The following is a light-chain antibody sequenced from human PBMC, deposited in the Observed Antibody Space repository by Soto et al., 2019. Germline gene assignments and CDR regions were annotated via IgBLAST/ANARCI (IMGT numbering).Light chain of an antibody. J-gene: IGKJ4*01. CDR2: TGS. CDR3: QQANSFPLT. V-gene: IGKV1-12*01. Sequence: DIQMTQSPSSVSASVGDRVSITCRASQGISNWLALYQQKPGRAPKLLIYTGSSLQRGVPSRFSGTGSGTDFTLTISSLQPEDVATYYCQQANSFPLTLGGGTQVEIK. CDR1: QGISNW.